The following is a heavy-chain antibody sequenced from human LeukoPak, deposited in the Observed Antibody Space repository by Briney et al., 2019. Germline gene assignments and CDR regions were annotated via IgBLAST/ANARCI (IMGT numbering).Heavy chain of an antibody. CDR2: IWYDGSNK. Sequence: PGGSLRLSCAASGFTFSSYGMHWVRQAPGKGLEWVAVIWYDGSNKYYADSVKGRFTISRDNSKNTLYLQMNSLRAEDTAVYYCAKDQDCSGGSCRPDYWGQGTLVTVSS. CDR1: GFTFSSYG. V-gene: IGHV3-33*06. J-gene: IGHJ4*02. D-gene: IGHD2-15*01. CDR3: AKDQDCSGGSCRPDY.